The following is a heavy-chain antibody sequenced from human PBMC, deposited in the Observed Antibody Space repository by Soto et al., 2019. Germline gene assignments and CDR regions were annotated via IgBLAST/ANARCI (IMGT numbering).Heavy chain of an antibody. D-gene: IGHD3-9*01. CDR1: GYTFTSYY. CDR3: ARDQRFSDILTGYYPPYGMDV. CDR2: INPSGGST. J-gene: IGHJ6*02. Sequence: ASVKVSCKASGYTFTSYYMHWVRQAPGQGLEWMGIINPSGGSTSYAQKFQGRVTMTRDTSTRTVYMELSSLRSEDTAVYYCARDQRFSDILTGYYPPYGMDVWGQGTTVTVSS. V-gene: IGHV1-46*01.